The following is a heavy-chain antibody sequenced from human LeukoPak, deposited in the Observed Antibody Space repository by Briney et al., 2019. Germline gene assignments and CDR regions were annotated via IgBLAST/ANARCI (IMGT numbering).Heavy chain of an antibody. J-gene: IGHJ5*02. CDR2: IIPIFGTA. Sequence: SVKVSCKASGGTFSSYAISWVRQAPGQGLEWMGRIIPIFGTANYAQKFQGRVTITTDESTSTAYMELSSLSSEDTAVYYCARDVLPPYYYGSGSYRADWFDPWGQGTLVTVSS. CDR1: GGTFSSYA. D-gene: IGHD3-10*01. V-gene: IGHV1-69*05. CDR3: ARDVLPPYYYGSGSYRADWFDP.